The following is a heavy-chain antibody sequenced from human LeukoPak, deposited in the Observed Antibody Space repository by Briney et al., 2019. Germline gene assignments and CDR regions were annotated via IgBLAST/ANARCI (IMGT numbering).Heavy chain of an antibody. CDR1: GYAFTSYD. Sequence: ASVKVSCKASGYAFTSYDINWVRQATGQGLEWMGWMNPNSGNTGYAQKFQGRVTMTRNTSISTAYMELSSLRSEDTAVYYCARDGDSTAPDFDFWGQGALVTVSS. D-gene: IGHD2-21*02. CDR2: MNPNSGNT. J-gene: IGHJ4*02. V-gene: IGHV1-8*01. CDR3: ARDGDSTAPDFDF.